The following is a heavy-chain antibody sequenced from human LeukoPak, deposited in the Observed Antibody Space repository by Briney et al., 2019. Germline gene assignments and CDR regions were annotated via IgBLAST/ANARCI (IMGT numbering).Heavy chain of an antibody. V-gene: IGHV3-23*01. J-gene: IGHJ4*02. D-gene: IGHD2-2*01. CDR3: AKDRGPLPANFDY. CDR1: GFTFSSYW. Sequence: GGSLRLSCAASGFTFSSYWMSWVRQAPGKGLEWVSAISGSGDSTYYADSVKGRFTISRDNSKNTLYLQMNSLRAEDTAVYYCAKDRGPLPANFDYWGQGTLVTVSS. CDR2: ISGSGDST.